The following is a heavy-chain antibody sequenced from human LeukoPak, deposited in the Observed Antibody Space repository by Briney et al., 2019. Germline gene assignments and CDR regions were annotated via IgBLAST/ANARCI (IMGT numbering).Heavy chain of an antibody. D-gene: IGHD2-21*02. CDR2: IWYDGSNK. J-gene: IGHJ4*02. CDR1: GFTFSSYG. CDR3: ARGPVTAIPGDLDY. Sequence: PGRSLRLSCAASGFTFSSYGMHWVRQAPGKGLEWVAVIWYDGSNKYYADSVKGRSTISRDNSKNTLYLQMNSLRAEDTAVYYCARGPVTAIPGDLDYWGQGTLVTVSS. V-gene: IGHV3-33*01.